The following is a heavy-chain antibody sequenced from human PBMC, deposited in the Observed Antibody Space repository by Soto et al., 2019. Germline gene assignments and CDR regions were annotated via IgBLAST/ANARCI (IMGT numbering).Heavy chain of an antibody. J-gene: IGHJ4*02. CDR3: TTGPLTPIAE. Sequence: VVSLILSCASSGLTFSSYAMSWVRQAPGKGLEWVSAISGSGGITYYADSVKGRFTISRDNSKNTLYLQMNSLKTEDTAVYYCTTGPLTPIAEWGQGTLVTVPS. V-gene: IGHV3-23*01. D-gene: IGHD6-13*01. CDR1: GLTFSSYA. CDR2: ISGSGGIT.